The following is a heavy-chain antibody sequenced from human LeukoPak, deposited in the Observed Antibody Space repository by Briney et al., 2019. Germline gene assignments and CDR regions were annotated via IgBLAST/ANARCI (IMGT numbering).Heavy chain of an antibody. D-gene: IGHD6-6*01. J-gene: IGHJ4*02. CDR2: INPSGGST. CDR1: GYTFTSYY. Sequence: ASVKVSCKASGYTFTSYYMHWVRQAPGQGLEWMGIINPSGGSTSYAQKFQGRVTMTTDTSTTTAYMELRSLRSDDTAVYYCARRRWQLAHYFDYWGQGTLVTVSS. CDR3: ARRRWQLAHYFDY. V-gene: IGHV1-46*01.